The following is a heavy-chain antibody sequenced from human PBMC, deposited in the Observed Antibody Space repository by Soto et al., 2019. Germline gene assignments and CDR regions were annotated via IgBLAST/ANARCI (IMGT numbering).Heavy chain of an antibody. CDR1: GYSQTKLS. J-gene: IGHJ6*02. CDR2: FDPEDGET. Sequence: VKVYCEVSGYSQTKLSGHWVRQAPGKGLEWMGGFDPEDGETIYAQKFQCRVTMTEDTSTDTAYMELSSLSSDDTAVYYCATGFTATSYYYGMDVWGQGTTVTVSS. V-gene: IGHV1-24*01. CDR3: ATGFTATSYYYGMDV.